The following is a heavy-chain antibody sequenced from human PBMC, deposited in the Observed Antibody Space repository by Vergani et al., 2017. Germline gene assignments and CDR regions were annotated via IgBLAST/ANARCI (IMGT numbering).Heavy chain of an antibody. J-gene: IGHJ4*02. CDR3: ARETSQHFDH. V-gene: IGHV3-30*02. CDR1: GFIFSSHG. CDR2: IRYDGSRR. Sequence: QVQLVEWGGGVVQPGGSLRLSCTASGFIFSSHGMHWVRQAPGKGLEWVAFIRYDGSRRDYGESVKGRFTMSRDNAKNSLDLQMNSLRVEDTAFYYCARETSQHFDHWGQGVRVSVSS.